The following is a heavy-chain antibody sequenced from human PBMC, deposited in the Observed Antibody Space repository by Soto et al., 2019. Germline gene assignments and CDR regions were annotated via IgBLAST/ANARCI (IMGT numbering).Heavy chain of an antibody. J-gene: IGHJ4*02. V-gene: IGHV4-30-4*01. CDR3: ARIGLTTALL. Sequence: QVQLQESGPGLVKPSQTLSLTCTVSGGSINSGDYYWSWIRQPPGKGPEWIGYIYYSGSTYYNPPLRSRVTISIDTSKNHFFLNLSSVTAADTALYYCARIGLTTALLWGQGTLVTVSS. CDR2: IYYSGST. D-gene: IGHD4-17*01. CDR1: GGSINSGDYY.